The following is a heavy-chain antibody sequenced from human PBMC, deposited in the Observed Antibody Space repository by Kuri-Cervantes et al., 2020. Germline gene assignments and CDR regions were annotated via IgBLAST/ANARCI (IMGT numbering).Heavy chain of an antibody. D-gene: IGHD6-19*01. CDR3: ARERLAVAGLHGWFDP. CDR2: ISAYNGNT. J-gene: IGHJ5*02. Sequence: ASVKVSCKASGYTFTSYGISWVRQAPGQGLEWMGWISAYNGNTNYAQKLQGRVTMTTDTSTSTAYMEPRSLRSDDTAVYYCARERLAVAGLHGWFDPWGQGTPVTVSS. V-gene: IGHV1-18*01. CDR1: GYTFTSYG.